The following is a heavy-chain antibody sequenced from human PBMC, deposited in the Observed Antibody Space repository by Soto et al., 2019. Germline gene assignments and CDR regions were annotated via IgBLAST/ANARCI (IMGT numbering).Heavy chain of an antibody. D-gene: IGHD3-10*01. V-gene: IGHV3-21*01. CDR3: ARDGEGYYYYGMDV. Sequence: GGSLRLSCAASGFTFSSYSMNWVRQAPGKGLEWVSSISSSSSYIYYADSVKGRFTISRDNAKNSLYLQMNSLRAEDTAVYYCARDGEGYYYYGMDVWGQGTTVTV. CDR1: GFTFSSYS. J-gene: IGHJ6*02. CDR2: ISSSSSYI.